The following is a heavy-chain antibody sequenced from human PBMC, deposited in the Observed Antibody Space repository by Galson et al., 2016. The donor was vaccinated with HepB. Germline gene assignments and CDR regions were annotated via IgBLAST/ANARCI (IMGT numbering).Heavy chain of an antibody. CDR3: ALLTGLSHSYYDMDS. CDR2: ISGSGGRSVSGTT. D-gene: IGHD3-16*01. CDR1: GFTFSSYA. Sequence: SLRLSCAVSGFTFSSYAMSWVRQAPGKGLEWVSAISGSGGRSVSGTTYYADSVKGRSTISRDDSKNTLYLQMNSLRAEDTAVYYCALLTGLSHSYYDMDSWGQGTTVTVSS. J-gene: IGHJ6*02. V-gene: IGHV3-23*01.